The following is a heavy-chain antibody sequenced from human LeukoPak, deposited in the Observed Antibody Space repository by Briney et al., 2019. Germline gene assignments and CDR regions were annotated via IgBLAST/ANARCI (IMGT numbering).Heavy chain of an antibody. CDR1: GYTFTGYY. Sequence: ASVKVSCKASGYTFTGYYMHWVRQAPGQGLEWMGWINPNSGGTNYAQKFQGRVTMTRATSISTAFMELSRLRSDDTAVYYCARVLTSAYDYYYGMDVWGQGTTVTVSS. CDR2: INPNSGGT. J-gene: IGHJ6*02. V-gene: IGHV1-2*02. CDR3: ARVLTSAYDYYYGMDV. D-gene: IGHD4/OR15-4a*01.